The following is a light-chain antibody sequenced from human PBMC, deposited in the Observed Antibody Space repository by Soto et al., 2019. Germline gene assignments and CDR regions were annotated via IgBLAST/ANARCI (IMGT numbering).Light chain of an antibody. V-gene: IGLV1-44*01. J-gene: IGLJ3*02. Sequence: QSVLTQPPSLSGTPGQRVIIACSGGSSNIGSNPVNWYQHIPGTAPKLLIYNDNQRPSGVPARFSGSRSGTSASLAISGLQSEDEADYDCAPWDDGLNGPLFGGGTKVTVL. CDR1: SSNIGSNP. CDR3: APWDDGLNGPL. CDR2: NDN.